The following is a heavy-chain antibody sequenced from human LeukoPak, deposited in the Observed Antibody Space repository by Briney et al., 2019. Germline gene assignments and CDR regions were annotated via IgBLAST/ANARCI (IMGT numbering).Heavy chain of an antibody. CDR2: FDPEDGET. CDR1: GYTLTELS. Sequence: ASVKVSCKVSGYTLTELSMHWVRQAPGKGLEWMGGFDPEDGETIYAQKFQGRVAMTEDTSTDTAYMELSSLRSEDTAVYYCATEFPGYNWFDPWGQGTLVTVSS. CDR3: ATEFPGYNWFDP. V-gene: IGHV1-24*01. J-gene: IGHJ5*02. D-gene: IGHD3-10*01.